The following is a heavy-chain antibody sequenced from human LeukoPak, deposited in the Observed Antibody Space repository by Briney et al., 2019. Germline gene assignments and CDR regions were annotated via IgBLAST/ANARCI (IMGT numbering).Heavy chain of an antibody. D-gene: IGHD7-27*01. V-gene: IGHV4-31*03. J-gene: IGHJ4*02. Sequence: SETLSLTCTVSGGSISSGGYYWSWIRQHPGKGLEWIGYIYYSGSTYYNPSLKSRVTISVDTSKNQFSLKLSSVTAADTAVYYCAKDGPNWGSYFDSWGQGTVVTVSS. CDR1: GGSISSGGYY. CDR2: IYYSGST. CDR3: AKDGPNWGSYFDS.